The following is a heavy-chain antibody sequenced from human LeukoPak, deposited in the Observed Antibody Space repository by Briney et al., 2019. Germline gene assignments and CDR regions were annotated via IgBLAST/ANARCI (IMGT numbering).Heavy chain of an antibody. V-gene: IGHV1-69*06. CDR1: GGTFSSYA. J-gene: IGHJ4*02. D-gene: IGHD2-8*01. Sequence: SVKVSCKASGGTFSSYAISWVRQAPGQGLEWMGGIIPIFGTANYAQKFQGRVTITADKSTSTAYMELSSLRSEDTAVYYCARGGNIVLMVYAQFDCWGQGTLVTVSS. CDR2: IIPIFGTA. CDR3: ARGGNIVLMVYAQFDC.